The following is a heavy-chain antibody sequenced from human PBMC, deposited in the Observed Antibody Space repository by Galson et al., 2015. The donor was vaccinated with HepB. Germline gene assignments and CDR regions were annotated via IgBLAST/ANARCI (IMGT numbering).Heavy chain of an antibody. CDR3: AREKSWRGVDY. D-gene: IGHD6-13*01. CDR2: ISGSAGST. Sequence: SLRLSCAASGFTFNNYAMSWVRQAPGKGLEWVSTISGSAGSTYYADSVKGRFTNSRDNSKNTLYVQMNSLRAEDTAVYHCAREKSWRGVDYWGQGTLVTVSS. CDR1: GFTFNNYA. J-gene: IGHJ4*02. V-gene: IGHV3-23*01.